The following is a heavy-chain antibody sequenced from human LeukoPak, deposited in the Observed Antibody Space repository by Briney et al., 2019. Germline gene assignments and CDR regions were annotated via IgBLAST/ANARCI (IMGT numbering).Heavy chain of an antibody. D-gene: IGHD4-23*01. CDR2: ISWNSGNI. CDR1: GFTFDDYA. J-gene: IGHJ4*02. Sequence: QSGGSLRLSCAASGFTFDDYAIHWVRQAPGRGLEWVSGISWNSGNIGYADSVKGRFTISRDNAKSSLYLQMSSLRAEDTALYYCAKGVLGGNSGMNYFDYWGQGTLVTVSS. V-gene: IGHV3-9*01. CDR3: AKGVLGGNSGMNYFDY.